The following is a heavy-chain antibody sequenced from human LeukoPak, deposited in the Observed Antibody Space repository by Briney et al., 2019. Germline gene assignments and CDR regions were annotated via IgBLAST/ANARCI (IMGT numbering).Heavy chain of an antibody. CDR1: GYSFTSYG. D-gene: IGHD5-12*01. V-gene: IGHV1-18*01. CDR3: ARDAADRVRGGDY. J-gene: IGHJ4*02. CDR2: ISANKGNT. Sequence: ASVKLSCKASGYSFTSYGITWVRQARGQGLEWVGWISANKGNTEYVEKFQGRVSVTTDTSTSTAYMELRSLRSDDKAVYYCARDAADRVRGGDYWGQGTLVTVSS.